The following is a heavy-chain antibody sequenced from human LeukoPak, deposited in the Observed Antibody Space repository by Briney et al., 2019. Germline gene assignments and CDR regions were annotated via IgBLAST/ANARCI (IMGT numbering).Heavy chain of an antibody. CDR1: GYTFTSYY. D-gene: IGHD4-17*01. Sequence: ASVKVSCKASGYTFTSYYMHWVRQAPGQGLEWMGIINPSGGSTSYAQKFQGRVTMTRDTSTSTVYMELSSLRSEDTAVYYCARGLILTTVTTWAYFDNWLDPWGQGTLVTVFS. J-gene: IGHJ5*02. CDR2: INPSGGST. CDR3: ARGLILTTVTTWAYFDNWLDP. V-gene: IGHV1-46*01.